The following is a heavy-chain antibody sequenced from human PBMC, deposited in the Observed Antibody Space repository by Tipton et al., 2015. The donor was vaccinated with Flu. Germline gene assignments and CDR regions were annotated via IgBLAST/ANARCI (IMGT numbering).Heavy chain of an antibody. CDR1: GYSISSGYY. Sequence: LRLSCTVSGYSISSGYYWGWIRQPPGKGLEWIGSIYHSGSTYYNPPLKSRVTISVETSKNQFSLKLSSVTAADTAVYYCARAGAVAGPGVFDYCGQTTLVTVSS. J-gene: IGHJ4*02. V-gene: IGHV4-38-2*02. CDR2: IYHSGST. D-gene: IGHD6-19*01. CDR3: ARAGAVAGPGVFDY.